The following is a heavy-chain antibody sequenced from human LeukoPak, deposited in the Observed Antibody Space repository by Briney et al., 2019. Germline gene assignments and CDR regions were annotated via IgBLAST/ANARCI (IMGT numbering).Heavy chain of an antibody. Sequence: GGSLRLSCAASGFTVSSYAMSWVRQTPGKGLEWVSAISGSGGSTYYADSVKGRFTISRDNSKNTLYLQMNSLRAEDTAVYYCAPDRGLRWFDPWGQGTLVTVSS. D-gene: IGHD2-8*01. CDR3: APDRGLRWFDP. CDR1: GFTVSSYA. J-gene: IGHJ5*02. CDR2: ISGSGGST. V-gene: IGHV3-23*01.